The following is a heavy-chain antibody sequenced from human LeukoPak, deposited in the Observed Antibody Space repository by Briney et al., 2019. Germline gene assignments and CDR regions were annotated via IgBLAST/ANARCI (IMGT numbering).Heavy chain of an antibody. V-gene: IGHV4-39*07. CDR3: ARGQDYDILTGYYNWFDP. D-gene: IGHD3-9*01. J-gene: IGHJ5*02. CDR2: IYYSGGT. Sequence: PSETLSLTCTVSGGSISSSSYYWGWIRQPPGKGLEWIGSIYYSGGTYYNPSLKSRVTISVDTSKNQFSLKLSSVTAADTAVYYCARGQDYDILTGYYNWFDPWGQGTLVTVSS. CDR1: GGSISSSSYY.